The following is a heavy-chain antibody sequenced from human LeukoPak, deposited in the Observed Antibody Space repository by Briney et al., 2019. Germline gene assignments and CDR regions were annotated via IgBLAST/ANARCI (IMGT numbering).Heavy chain of an antibody. J-gene: IGHJ4*02. CDR3: ASTDFWSGYFFDY. CDR2: IYYSGST. D-gene: IGHD3-3*01. V-gene: IGHV4-39*07. CDR1: GGSISSSNYY. Sequence: SETLSLSCTVSGGSISSSNYYWGWIRQSPGKGLEWIGHIYYSGSTYYNPSLKSRVTISVDTSKNQFSLKLSSVTAPDTPVYSCASTDFWSGYFFDYWGQGTLVTVSS.